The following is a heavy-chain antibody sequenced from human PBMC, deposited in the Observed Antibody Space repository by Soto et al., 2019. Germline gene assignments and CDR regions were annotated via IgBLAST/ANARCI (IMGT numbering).Heavy chain of an antibody. D-gene: IGHD3-10*01. V-gene: IGHV4-30-2*01. CDR2: IYHSGST. J-gene: IGHJ5*02. CDR1: GGSISSGGYS. CDR3: ARTYYYGAGSYPNWFDL. Sequence: SETLSLTCAVSGGSISSGGYSWSWIRQPPGKGLEWIGYIYHSGSTYYNPSLKSRVTISVDRSKNQFSLKLSSVTAADTAVYYCARTYYYGAGSYPNWFDLWGQGTLVTVSS.